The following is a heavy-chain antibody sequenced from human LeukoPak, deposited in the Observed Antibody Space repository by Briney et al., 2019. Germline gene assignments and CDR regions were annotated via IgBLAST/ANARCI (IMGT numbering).Heavy chain of an antibody. J-gene: IGHJ3*02. Sequence: SETLSLTCTVSGGSISSGSYYWSWIRQPAGKGLEWIGRIYTSGSTNYNPSLKSRVTISVDTSKNQFSLKLNSVTAADTAVYYCARDTDAFDIWGQGTMVTVSS. CDR3: ARDTDAFDI. CDR1: GGSISSGSYY. V-gene: IGHV4-61*02. CDR2: IYTSGST.